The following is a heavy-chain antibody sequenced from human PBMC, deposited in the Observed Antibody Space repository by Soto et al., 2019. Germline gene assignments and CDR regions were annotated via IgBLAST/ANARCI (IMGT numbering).Heavy chain of an antibody. CDR3: ASGPRPVIADQAVTN. J-gene: IGHJ4*02. CDR2: IYYSGST. D-gene: IGHD6-13*01. Sequence: PSETLSLTCTVSGGPISSYYWSWIRQPPGKGLEWIGYIYYSGSTNYNPSLKSRVTISVDTSKNQFSLKLSSVTAADTAVYYCASGPRPVIADQAVTNWGQGTLVTVSS. CDR1: GGPISSYY. V-gene: IGHV4-59*01.